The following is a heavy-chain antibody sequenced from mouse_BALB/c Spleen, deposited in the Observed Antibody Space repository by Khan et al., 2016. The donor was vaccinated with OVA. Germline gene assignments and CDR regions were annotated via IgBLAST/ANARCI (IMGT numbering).Heavy chain of an antibody. CDR3: TRVYYRYDEGYWFFDV. V-gene: IGHV5-6-3*01. CDR1: GFTFSGYG. Sequence: EVELVESGGGLVQPGGSLKLSCVASGFTFSGYGMSWVRQTPDKRLELVATINSNGGTSYYPDSMRGRFTISRDNAKNTLHLQMSSLKSEDTAMXYCTRVYYRYDEGYWFFDVWGAGTTVTVSS. D-gene: IGHD2-14*01. CDR2: INSNGGTS. J-gene: IGHJ1*01.